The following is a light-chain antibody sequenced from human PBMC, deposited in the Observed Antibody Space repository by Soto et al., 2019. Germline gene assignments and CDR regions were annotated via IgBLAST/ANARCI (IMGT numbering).Light chain of an antibody. V-gene: IGKV1-5*03. CDR3: QQYNDYQYT. Sequence: DIEMTQSPSTLSATVADTVTITCRASQSIGTWLAWYQQKPEKAPKLLIYKATNVQSGVPSRFSGSGSGTEFSLTISSLQPEDFAIYYCQQYNDYQYTFGQGTNLEIK. J-gene: IGKJ2*01. CDR1: QSIGTW. CDR2: KAT.